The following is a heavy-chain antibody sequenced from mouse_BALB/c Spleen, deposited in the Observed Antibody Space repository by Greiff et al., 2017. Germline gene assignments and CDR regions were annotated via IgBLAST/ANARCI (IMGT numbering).Heavy chain of an antibody. CDR2: IDPENGDT. V-gene: IGHV14-4*02. J-gene: IGHJ1*01. D-gene: IGHD1-1*01. Sequence: EVQLQQSGAELVRSGASVKLSCTASGFNIKDYYMHWVKQRPEQGLEWIGWIDPENGDTEYAPKFQGKATMTADTSSNTAYLQLSSLTSEDTAVYYCNAPDYGSSHWYFDVWGAGTTVTVSS. CDR1: GFNIKDYY. CDR3: NAPDYGSSHWYFDV.